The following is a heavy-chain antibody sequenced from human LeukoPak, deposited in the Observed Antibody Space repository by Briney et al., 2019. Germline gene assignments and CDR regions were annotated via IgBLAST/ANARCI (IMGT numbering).Heavy chain of an antibody. Sequence: GGSLRLSCAASGFIFSDYYMSWIRQAPRKGLEWISYISNDGSYTNYADSVKGRFTISRDNAENSLYLQMSSLRAEDTAVYYCARVPDPRRGYSYGYSFAYWGQGTLVTVSS. V-gene: IGHV3-11*05. J-gene: IGHJ4*02. CDR3: ARVPDPRRGYSYGYSFAY. D-gene: IGHD5-18*01. CDR1: GFIFSDYY. CDR2: ISNDGSYT.